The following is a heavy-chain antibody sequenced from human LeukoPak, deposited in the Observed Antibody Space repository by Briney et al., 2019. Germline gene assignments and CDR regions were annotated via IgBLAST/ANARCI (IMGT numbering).Heavy chain of an antibody. D-gene: IGHD2-15*01. CDR2: IYPDDSNV. V-gene: IGHV5-51*01. CDR1: GYIFTNYW. Sequence: GESLKISCKGSGYIFTNYWIGWVRQMPGKGLEWMGIIYPDDSNVRYRPSFKGQVTISADKSINSAYLQWSSLKASDTAMYYCARRSASCSGGICPWEVWGQGTMVSVSS. J-gene: IGHJ3*01. CDR3: ARRSASCSGGICPWEV.